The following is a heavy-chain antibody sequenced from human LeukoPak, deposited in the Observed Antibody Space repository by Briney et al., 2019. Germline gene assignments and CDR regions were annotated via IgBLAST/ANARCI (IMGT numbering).Heavy chain of an antibody. CDR3: AREHSSSSGKVFDY. J-gene: IGHJ4*02. CDR1: GFTVSSNY. V-gene: IGHV3-53*01. D-gene: IGHD6-6*01. Sequence: GGSLRLSCAASGFTVSSNYMSWVRQAPGKGLEWVSVIYSGGSTYYADSVKGRFTISRDNSKNTLYLQMNSLRAEDTAVYYCAREHSSSSGKVFDYWGQGTLVTVSS. CDR2: IYSGGST.